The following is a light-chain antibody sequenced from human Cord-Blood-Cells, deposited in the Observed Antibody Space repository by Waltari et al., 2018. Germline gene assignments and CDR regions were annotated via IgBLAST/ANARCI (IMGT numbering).Light chain of an antibody. J-gene: IGLJ2*01. CDR3: QTWGTGIQV. CDR2: LNSDGSH. Sequence: QLVLTQSPSASASLGASVKLTCPLSSVHSSYAIAWHQQQPEKGPRYLMKLNSDGSHSKGDGIPDRFSGSSSRAERYLHLSSLQSEDEADYYCQTWGTGIQVFGGGSKLTV. CDR1: SVHSSYA. V-gene: IGLV4-69*01.